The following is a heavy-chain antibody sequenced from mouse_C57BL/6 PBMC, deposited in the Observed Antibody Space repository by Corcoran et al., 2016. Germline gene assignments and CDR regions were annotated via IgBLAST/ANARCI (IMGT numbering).Heavy chain of an antibody. J-gene: IGHJ1*03. CDR1: GYTFTTYG. CDR2: INTYSGVP. CDR3: ARDGSPRYFDV. Sequence: QIQLVQSGPELKKPGETVKISCKASGYTFTTYGMSWVKQAPGKGLKWMGWINTYSGVPTYADDFKGRFAFSLETSASTAYLQINNLKNEDTATYFCARDGSPRYFDVWGTGTTVTVSS. D-gene: IGHD1-1*01. V-gene: IGHV9-3*01.